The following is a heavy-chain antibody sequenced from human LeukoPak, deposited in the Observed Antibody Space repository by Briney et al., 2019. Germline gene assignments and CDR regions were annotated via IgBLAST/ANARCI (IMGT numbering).Heavy chain of an antibody. CDR2: IYYSGST. V-gene: IGHV4-59*08. Sequence: PSETLSLTCTVSGGSISSYYWSWIRQPPGKGLEWIGYIYYSGSTNYNPSLKSRVTISVDTSKNQFSLKLSSVTAADTAVYYCARAPYGDYVSGFDYWGQGTLVTVSS. J-gene: IGHJ4*02. CDR3: ARAPYGDYVSGFDY. D-gene: IGHD4-17*01. CDR1: GGSISSYY.